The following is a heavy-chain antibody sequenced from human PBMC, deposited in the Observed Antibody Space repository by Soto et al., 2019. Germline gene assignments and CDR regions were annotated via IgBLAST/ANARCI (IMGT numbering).Heavy chain of an antibody. CDR2: ISAGSRSI. Sequence: GGSLRLSCAASGFTFSTYTMNWVRQAPGKGLEWVSSISAGSRSIYYTDSLKGRSTVSRDNSKNSLYLQINSLKADDTAVYYSERSTPGNPFDIWGQGTMVTVSS. CDR3: ERSTPGNPFDI. CDR1: GFTFSTYT. V-gene: IGHV3-21*01. D-gene: IGHD3-10*01. J-gene: IGHJ3*02.